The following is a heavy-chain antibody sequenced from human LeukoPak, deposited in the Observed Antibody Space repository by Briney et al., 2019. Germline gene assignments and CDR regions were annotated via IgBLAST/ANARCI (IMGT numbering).Heavy chain of an antibody. Sequence: ASVNVSCKASGGTFSNYAISWVRQAPGQGLEWMGGIIPLFGTANYAQKFQGRVTITADESTSTAYMELSSLRSEDTAVYYCARGIVVVTAIHYYYYGMDVWGQGTTVTVSS. V-gene: IGHV1-69*13. D-gene: IGHD2-21*02. CDR1: GGTFSNYA. CDR3: ARGIVVVTAIHYYYYGMDV. CDR2: IIPLFGTA. J-gene: IGHJ6*02.